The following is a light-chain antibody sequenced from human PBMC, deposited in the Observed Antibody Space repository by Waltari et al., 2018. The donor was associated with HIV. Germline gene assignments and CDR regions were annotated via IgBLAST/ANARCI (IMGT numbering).Light chain of an antibody. Sequence: QSVLTQPPSVSGAPGQRVTISCTGSSSNLGAGYDVHWYKQLPGRAPKLLIYANNNRPSGAPDRISASKSGASASLAITGLQTEDEADYYGQSYDSSLSGVFGGGTQVTGL. CDR1: SSNLGAGYD. J-gene: IGLJ3*02. V-gene: IGLV1-40*01. CDR2: ANN. CDR3: QSYDSSLSGV.